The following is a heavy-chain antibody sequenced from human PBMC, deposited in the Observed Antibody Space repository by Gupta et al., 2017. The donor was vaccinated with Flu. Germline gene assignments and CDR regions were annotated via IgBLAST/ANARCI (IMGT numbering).Heavy chain of an antibody. J-gene: IGHJ4*02. Sequence: EVQLVESGGGLVQPGGSLRLSCAASGFTFSSYAMHWVRQAPGKGLEYVSAISSNGGSTYYANSVKGRFTISRDNSKNTLYLQMGSLRAEDMAVYYCARNERYCSSTSCYREFDYWGQGTLVTVSS. CDR1: GFTFSSYA. D-gene: IGHD2-2*02. V-gene: IGHV3-64*01. CDR2: ISSNGGST. CDR3: ARNERYCSSTSCYREFDY.